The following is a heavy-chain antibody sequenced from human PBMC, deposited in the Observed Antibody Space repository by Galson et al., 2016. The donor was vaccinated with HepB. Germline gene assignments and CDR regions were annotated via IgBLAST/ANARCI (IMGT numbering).Heavy chain of an antibody. CDR1: GGPISSYY. CDR3: ARTGVVVAATRGGWFDP. D-gene: IGHD2-15*01. V-gene: IGHV4-59*01. J-gene: IGHJ5*02. CDR2: IYYSGST. Sequence: ATLSLTCTVSGGPISSYYWSWIRQPPGKGLEWIGYIYYSGSTNYNPSLKSRVTISVDTSKNQFSLKLSSVTAADTAVYYCARTGVVVAATRGGWFDPWGQGTLVTVSS.